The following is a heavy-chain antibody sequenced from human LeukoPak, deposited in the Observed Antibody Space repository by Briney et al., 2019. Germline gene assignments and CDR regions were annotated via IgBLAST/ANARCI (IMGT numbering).Heavy chain of an antibody. CDR3: ARDQRWRFNFDS. J-gene: IGHJ4*02. CDR1: GFTFDEYA. CDR2: INWSSGSI. V-gene: IGHV3-9*01. Sequence: PGGSLRLSCAASGFTFDEYAMHWVRQAPGKGLEWVAGINWSSGSIGYADSVRGRFTISRDNAKNSLYLEMNSLRAEDTAVYYCARDQRWRFNFDSWGQGILVTVSS. D-gene: IGHD4-23*01.